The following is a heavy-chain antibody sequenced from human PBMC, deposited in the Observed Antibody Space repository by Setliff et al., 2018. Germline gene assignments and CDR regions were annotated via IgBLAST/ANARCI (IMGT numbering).Heavy chain of an antibody. CDR3: ARIGITMIVVVNPSLFYGMDV. CDR2: IIPIFGTA. J-gene: IGHJ6*02. V-gene: IGHV1-69*05. Sequence: GASVKVSCKASGGTFSSYAISWVRQAPGQGLEWMGGIIPIFGTANYAQKLQGRVTMTTDTSTSTAYMELRSLRSEDTAVYYCARIGITMIVVVNPSLFYGMDVWGQGTTVTVSS. CDR1: GGTFSSYA. D-gene: IGHD3-22*01.